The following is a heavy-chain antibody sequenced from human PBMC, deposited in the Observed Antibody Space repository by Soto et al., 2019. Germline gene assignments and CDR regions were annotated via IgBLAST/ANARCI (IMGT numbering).Heavy chain of an antibody. CDR1: GFTFSISE. J-gene: IGHJ4*02. CDR2: ISNTGNTI. V-gene: IGHV3-48*03. Sequence: SLRLSCAASGFTFSISEMNWVRQAPGKGLEWVSFISNTGNTIYYADSVKGRFTISRDNARNSLYLQMDSLRAEDTAVYYCARGVEMATLAVRYYFDFWGQGTLVTVSS. CDR3: ARGVEMATLAVRYYFDF. D-gene: IGHD5-12*01.